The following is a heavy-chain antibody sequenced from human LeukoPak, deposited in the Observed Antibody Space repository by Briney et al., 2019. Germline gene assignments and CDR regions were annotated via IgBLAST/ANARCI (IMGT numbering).Heavy chain of an antibody. Sequence: ASVKVSCTASGYTFTGYYMHWVRQTPGQGLEWMGCINPNSGGTNYAQKFQGRVTMTRDTSISTAYMELSRLRSDDTAVYYCASLSGASPLSRRPNRPYGMDVWGQGTTVTVSS. J-gene: IGHJ6*02. CDR3: ASLSGASPLSRRPNRPYGMDV. V-gene: IGHV1-2*02. CDR2: INPNSGGT. CDR1: GYTFTGYY. D-gene: IGHD1-14*01.